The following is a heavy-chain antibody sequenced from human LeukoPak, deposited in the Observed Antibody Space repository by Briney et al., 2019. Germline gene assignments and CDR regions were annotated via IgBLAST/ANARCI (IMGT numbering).Heavy chain of an antibody. CDR2: IYHSGST. CDR3: ARDMTTVVL. V-gene: IGHV4-30-2*01. J-gene: IGHJ4*02. CDR1: GGSISSGGYY. D-gene: IGHD4-23*01. Sequence: PSQTLSLTCTVSGGSISSGGYYWSWIRQPPGKGLEWIGYIYHSGSTYYNPSLKSRVTVSVDRSKNQFSLKLSSVTAADTAVYYCARDMTTVVLWGQGTLVTVSS.